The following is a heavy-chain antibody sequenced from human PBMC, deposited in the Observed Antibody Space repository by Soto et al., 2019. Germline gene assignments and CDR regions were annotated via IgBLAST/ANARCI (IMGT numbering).Heavy chain of an antibody. D-gene: IGHD3-3*01. Sequence: GESLKISCKGSGYSFTSYWISWVRQMPGKGLAWMGRIDPSDSYTNYSPSSQGHAPISADKSFSTASLQWISLKASNTAMYYCAYLGDTDWSGPEGFDRWGQGTLVTVSS. CDR3: AYLGDTDWSGPEGFDR. V-gene: IGHV5-10-1*01. J-gene: IGHJ5*02. CDR1: GYSFTSYW. CDR2: IDPSDSYT.